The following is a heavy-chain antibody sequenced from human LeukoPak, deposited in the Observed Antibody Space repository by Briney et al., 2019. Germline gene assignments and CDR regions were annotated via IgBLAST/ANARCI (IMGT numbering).Heavy chain of an antibody. CDR3: ARDEYWHGRPGRLDY. V-gene: IGHV3-30*03. Sequence: TGRSLRLSCAASGFTFSSYGMHWVRQAPGKGLEWVAVISYDGSNKYYADSVKGRFTISRDNSKNTLYLQMNSLRAEDTAVYYCARDEYWHGRPGRLDYWGQGTLVTVSS. D-gene: IGHD2/OR15-2a*01. J-gene: IGHJ4*02. CDR2: ISYDGSNK. CDR1: GFTFSSYG.